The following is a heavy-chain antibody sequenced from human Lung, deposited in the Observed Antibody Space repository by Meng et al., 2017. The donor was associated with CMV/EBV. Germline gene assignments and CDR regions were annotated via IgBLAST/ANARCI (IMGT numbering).Heavy chain of an antibody. CDR3: ARDLGYRSGWYFQYYFDV. J-gene: IGHJ4*02. V-gene: IGHV1-46*01. D-gene: IGHD6-13*01. Sequence: ASXXVSXKASGYTFTNFYIHWVRQAPGQGLEWMGIINPSDNITIYAQKFQGRVTMTRDTSTSTVYMELSSLRSDDTALYYCARDLGYRSGWYFQYYFDVWXQGTXVNGAS. CDR1: GYTFTNFY. CDR2: INPSDNIT.